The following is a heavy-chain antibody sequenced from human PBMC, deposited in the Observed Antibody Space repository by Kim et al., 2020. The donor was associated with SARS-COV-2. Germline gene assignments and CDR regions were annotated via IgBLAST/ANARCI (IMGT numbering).Heavy chain of an antibody. J-gene: IGHJ4*02. CDR2: IYHSGST. Sequence: SETLSLTCTVSGYSISSGYYWGWIRQPPGKGLEWIGSIYHSGSTYYNPSLKSRVTISVDTSKNQFSLKLSSVTAADTAVYYCARVGIAEFDYWGQGTLVT. CDR3: ARVGIAEFDY. D-gene: IGHD6-13*01. V-gene: IGHV4-38-2*02. CDR1: GYSISSGYY.